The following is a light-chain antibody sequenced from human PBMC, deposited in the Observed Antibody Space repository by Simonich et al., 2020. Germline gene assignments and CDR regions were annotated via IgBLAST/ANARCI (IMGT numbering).Light chain of an antibody. CDR3: SSYTSSSTWV. V-gene: IGLV2-14*01. J-gene: IGLJ3*02. CDR1: SSDVGGYNY. Sequence: QSALTQPASVSWSPGQSITISCTGTSSDVGGYNYVSWYQQPPGKAPKLMIYDVSKRPSGVSNRFSGTKSGNTAYLTISGLQAEDEADYYCSSYTSSSTWVFGGGTKLTVL. CDR2: DVS.